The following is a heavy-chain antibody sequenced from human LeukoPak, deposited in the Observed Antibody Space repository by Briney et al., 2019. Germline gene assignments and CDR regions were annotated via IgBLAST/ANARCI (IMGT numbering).Heavy chain of an antibody. CDR2: IYYTGST. J-gene: IGHJ3*02. CDR3: ATEGKKGGYYSSGTLGTFNI. Sequence: SETLSLTCTVSGGSISSYYWSWIRQPPGKGLEWIGYIYYTGSTSYNPSLKSRVTISVDTSKNQFSLKLSSVTAADTAMYYCATEGKKGGYYSSGTLGTFNIWGQGTMVTVSS. CDR1: GGSISSYY. V-gene: IGHV4-59*01. D-gene: IGHD6-19*01.